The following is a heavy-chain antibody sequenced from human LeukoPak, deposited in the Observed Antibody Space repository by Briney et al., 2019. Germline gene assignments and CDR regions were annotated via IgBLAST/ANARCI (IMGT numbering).Heavy chain of an antibody. V-gene: IGHV3-13*04. J-gene: IGHJ4*02. CDR2: IGAAGDT. CDR1: GSTFSSYD. Sequence: LGGSLRLSCAASGSTFSSYDMHWVRQATGKGLEWVSGIGAAGDTYYPGSVKGRFTISRENAKNSLYLQMNSLRAGDTAVYYCARGYSYGGSYNFDYWGQGTLVTVSS. D-gene: IGHD4-23*01. CDR3: ARGYSYGGSYNFDY.